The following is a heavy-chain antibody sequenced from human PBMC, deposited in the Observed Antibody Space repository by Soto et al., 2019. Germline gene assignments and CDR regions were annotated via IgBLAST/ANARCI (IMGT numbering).Heavy chain of an antibody. V-gene: IGHV4-59*01. J-gene: IGHJ6*02. CDR1: GGSISNSY. CDR3: ARDTYYGSGSYLHGMDV. CDR2: IYYSGST. Sequence: PSETLCLTCSVSGGSISNSYWSWIRQPPGKGLEWIGYIYYSGSTNYNPSLKSRVTISVDTSKNQFSLKLSSVTAADTAVYYCARDTYYGSGSYLHGMDVWGQGTTVTVSS. D-gene: IGHD3-10*01.